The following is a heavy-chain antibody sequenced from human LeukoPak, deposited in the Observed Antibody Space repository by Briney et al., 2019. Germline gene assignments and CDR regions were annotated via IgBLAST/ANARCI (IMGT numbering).Heavy chain of an antibody. CDR3: ARHDFYAFDI. Sequence: SGTLSLTCAVSGGSISNSNWWSWVRQPPGKGLEWIGEIYHSGTTNYNPSLGSRVTISVDKSKNQFSLKLSSVTAADTAVYYCARHDFYAFDIWGQGTMVTVSS. J-gene: IGHJ3*02. CDR1: GGSISNSNW. V-gene: IGHV4-4*02. CDR2: IYHSGTT. D-gene: IGHD2-21*02.